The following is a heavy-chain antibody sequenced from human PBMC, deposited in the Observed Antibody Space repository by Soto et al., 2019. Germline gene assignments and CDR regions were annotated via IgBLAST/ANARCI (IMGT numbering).Heavy chain of an antibody. D-gene: IGHD6-13*01. V-gene: IGHV4-39*01. CDR2: IYYSGST. Sequence: QLQLQESGPGLVKPSETLSLTCTVSDGSISSSSYYCVWIRQPPGKGLEWIGSIYYSGSTYYNSSLKRRVTISVDTSKNQFSLKVSSVTAADTAVYFCARRGIRAVASWGQGTMVTVSS. CDR3: ARRGIRAVAS. CDR1: DGSISSSSYY. J-gene: IGHJ3*01.